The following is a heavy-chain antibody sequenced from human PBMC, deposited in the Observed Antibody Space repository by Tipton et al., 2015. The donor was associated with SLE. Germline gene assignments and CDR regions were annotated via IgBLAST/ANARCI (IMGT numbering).Heavy chain of an antibody. CDR2: ISSSGDT. D-gene: IGHD5-18*01. Sequence: TLSLTCTVSGYSLSSRTYKWAWIRQPPGEGLEWIATISSSGDTYYTPSLKSRVTISLDSSKNHFSLELRSVTAADTAVYYRARRDSPKWFDPWGQGTLVTVSS. V-gene: IGHV4-39*07. CDR3: ARRDSPKWFDP. J-gene: IGHJ5*02. CDR1: GYSLSSRTYK.